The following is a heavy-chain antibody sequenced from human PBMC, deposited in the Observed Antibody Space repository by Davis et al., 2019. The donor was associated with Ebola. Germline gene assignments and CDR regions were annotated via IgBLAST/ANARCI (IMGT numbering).Heavy chain of an antibody. V-gene: IGHV3-30-3*01. D-gene: IGHD3-22*01. CDR3: ARTRFTMIVVLRGSMDV. J-gene: IGHJ6*03. CDR2: ISYDGSNK. Sequence: PGGSLRLSCAASGFTFSRYAMHWVRQAPGKGLEWVAVISYDGSNKYYADSVKGRFTISRDNSKTTLYLQMNSLRAEDTAVYYCARTRFTMIVVLRGSMDVWGKGTTVTVSS. CDR1: GFTFSRYA.